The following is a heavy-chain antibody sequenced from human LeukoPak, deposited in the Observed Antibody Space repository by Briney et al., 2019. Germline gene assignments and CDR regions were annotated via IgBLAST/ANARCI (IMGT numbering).Heavy chain of an antibody. CDR2: IYTSGST. CDR1: GGSISSHY. D-gene: IGHD4-11*01. CDR3: ARALRNYEVLDYYYYYMDV. J-gene: IGHJ6*03. V-gene: IGHV4-4*07. Sequence: PSETLSLTCTVSGGSISSHYWSWIRQPAGKGLEWIGRIYTSGSTNYNPSLKSRVTMSVDTSKNQFSLKLSSVTAADTAVYYCARALRNYEVLDYYYYYMDVWGKGTTVTVSS.